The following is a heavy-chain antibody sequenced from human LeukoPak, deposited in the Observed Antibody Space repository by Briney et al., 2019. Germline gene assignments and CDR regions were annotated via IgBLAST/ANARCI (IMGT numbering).Heavy chain of an antibody. D-gene: IGHD3-3*01. CDR2: IIPIFGTA. CDR3: ARDLYDFWSGYTNWFDP. V-gene: IGHV1-69*05. CDR1: GGTIINYA. Sequence: SVRVSCKASGGTIINYAISWVRQAPGQGLEWMGRIIPIFGTANYAQKFQGRVTITTDESTSAAYMELSSLRSEDTAVYYCARDLYDFWSGYTNWFDPWGQGTLVTVSS. J-gene: IGHJ5*02.